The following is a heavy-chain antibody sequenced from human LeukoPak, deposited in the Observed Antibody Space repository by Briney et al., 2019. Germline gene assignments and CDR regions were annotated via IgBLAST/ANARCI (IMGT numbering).Heavy chain of an antibody. CDR3: ARGLWGDFWSGDYYYYYMDV. D-gene: IGHD3-3*01. V-gene: IGHV3-30*04. CDR2: ISYDGSNK. J-gene: IGHJ6*03. Sequence: GGSLRLSCAASGFTFSSYAMHWVRQAPGKGVEWGAVISYDGSNKYYADSVKGRFTISRDNSKNTLYLQMNSLRAEDTAVYYCARGLWGDFWSGDYYYYYMDVWGEGTTVTVSS. CDR1: GFTFSSYA.